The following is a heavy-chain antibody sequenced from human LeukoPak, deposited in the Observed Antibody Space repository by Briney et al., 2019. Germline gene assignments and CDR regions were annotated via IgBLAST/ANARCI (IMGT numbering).Heavy chain of an antibody. Sequence: PGGSLRLSCVVSGLTVSNNYMTWVRQAPGKGLEWVSLIFSGGGTYYADSVKGRFTISRDSSKNTLYLQMSSLRAEDTALYYCARDPGAAAGNLWSWGQGTLVTVSS. CDR1: GLTVSNNY. CDR2: IFSGGGT. D-gene: IGHD6-25*01. V-gene: IGHV3-66*01. J-gene: IGHJ5*02. CDR3: ARDPGAAAGNLWS.